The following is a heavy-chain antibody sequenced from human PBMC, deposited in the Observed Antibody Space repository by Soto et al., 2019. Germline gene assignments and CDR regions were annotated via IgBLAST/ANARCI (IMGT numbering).Heavy chain of an antibody. CDR3: ARSALPDSSWYEGYYYYYMDV. Sequence: PSQTLSLTCAISGDSVSSNSAAWNWIRQSPSRGLEWLGRTYYRSKWYNDYAVSVKSRITINPDTSKNQFSLQLNSVTPEDTAVYYCARSALPDSSWYEGYYYYYMDVWGKGTTVTVSS. V-gene: IGHV6-1*01. CDR1: GDSVSSNSAA. CDR2: TYYRSKWYN. D-gene: IGHD6-13*01. J-gene: IGHJ6*03.